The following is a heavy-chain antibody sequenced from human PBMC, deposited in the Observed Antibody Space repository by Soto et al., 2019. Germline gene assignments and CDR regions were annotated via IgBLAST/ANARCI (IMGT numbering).Heavy chain of an antibody. CDR2: ISRSGDRT. CDR3: ARARCSSGQCYYFDY. J-gene: IGHJ4*02. V-gene: IGHV3-64*02. CDR1: GFTFSSYN. Sequence: EVQLVESGEGLVQPGGSLRLSCAASGFTFSSYNIHWIRQAPGKGLEFVSAISRSGDRTYYADSVKGRFTITRDNSKNTVWLQMGSLRAEDMAVEYCARARCSSGQCYYFDYWGRGALVSVSS. D-gene: IGHD2-15*01.